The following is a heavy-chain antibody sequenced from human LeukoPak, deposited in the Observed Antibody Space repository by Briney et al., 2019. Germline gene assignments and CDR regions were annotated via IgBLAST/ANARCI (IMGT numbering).Heavy chain of an antibody. D-gene: IGHD5-24*01. CDR2: INPSGGST. CDR1: GYTFTSYY. V-gene: IGHV1-46*01. J-gene: IGHJ3*02. CDR3: ASGDGYNTDAFDI. Sequence: ASVKVSRKASGYTFTSYYMHWVRQAPGQGLEWMGIINPSGGSTSYAQKFQGRVTMTRDTSTSTAYMELRSLRSDDTAVYYCASGDGYNTDAFDIWGQGTMVTASS.